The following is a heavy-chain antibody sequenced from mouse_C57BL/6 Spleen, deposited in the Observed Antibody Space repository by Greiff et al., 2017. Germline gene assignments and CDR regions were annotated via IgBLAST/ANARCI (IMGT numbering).Heavy chain of an antibody. V-gene: IGHV1-80*01. J-gene: IGHJ3*01. D-gene: IGHD2-3*01. CDR3: ARDDDGYYRFAY. Sequence: QVQLKQSGAELVKPGASVKISCKASGYAFSSYWMNWVKQRPGKGLEWIGQIYPGDGDTNYNGKFKGKATLTADKSSSTAYMQLSSLTSEDSAVYFCARDDDGYYRFAYWGQGTLVTVSA. CDR2: IYPGDGDT. CDR1: GYAFSSYW.